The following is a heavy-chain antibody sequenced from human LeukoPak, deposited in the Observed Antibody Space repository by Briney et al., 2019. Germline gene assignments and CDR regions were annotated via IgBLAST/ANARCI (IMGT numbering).Heavy chain of an antibody. Sequence: PSETLSLTCTVSGGSISSYYWSWIRQPPGKGLEWLGYIYYSGSTNYNPSLKSRVTISVDTSKNQFSLKLSSVTAADTAVYYCARVGYGSYYGLEYFDYWGQGTLVTVSS. J-gene: IGHJ4*02. V-gene: IGHV4-59*01. D-gene: IGHD1-26*01. CDR2: IYYSGST. CDR3: ARVGYGSYYGLEYFDY. CDR1: GGSISSYY.